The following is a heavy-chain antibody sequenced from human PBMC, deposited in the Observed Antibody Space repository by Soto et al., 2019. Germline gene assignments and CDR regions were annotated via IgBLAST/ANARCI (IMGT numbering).Heavy chain of an antibody. D-gene: IGHD3-10*01. J-gene: IGHJ3*02. CDR2: IYYSGST. CDR3: ARRYGSCFDI. V-gene: IGHV4-59*08. CDR1: GGSISSYD. Sequence: QVQLQESGPGLVKPSETLSLTCTVSGGSISSYDWSWIRQPPGKGLEWIGYIYYSGSTNYNPSLKSRVTISVDTTKNPFSLKLTSVTAAATAVYCCARRYGSCFDIWGQGTMVTVSS.